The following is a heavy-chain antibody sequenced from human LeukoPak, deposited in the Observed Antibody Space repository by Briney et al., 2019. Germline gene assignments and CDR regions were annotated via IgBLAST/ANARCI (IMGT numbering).Heavy chain of an antibody. D-gene: IGHD4-23*01. CDR3: ARDNSIADRGWWFDP. Sequence: ASVKVSCKASGYIFTNHYMHWVRQAPGQGLEWMGLVNPSGSSTLYAEKFRGRIIMTRDMSTATDYMELSSLRSEDTAVYYCARDNSIADRGWWFDPWGQGTLVTVSS. J-gene: IGHJ5*02. V-gene: IGHV1-46*01. CDR1: GYIFTNHY. CDR2: VNPSGSST.